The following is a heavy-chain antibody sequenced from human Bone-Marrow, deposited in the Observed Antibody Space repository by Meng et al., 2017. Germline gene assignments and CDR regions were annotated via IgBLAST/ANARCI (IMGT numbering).Heavy chain of an antibody. D-gene: IGHD3-16*01. Sequence: QVQLQQWGAGLLKPSETLSLTCAVYGGSFSGYYWSWIRQSPGKGLEWIGEINHSGSTNYNPSLKSRVTISVDTSKNQFSLKLSSVTAADTAVYYCAKARLWGDNWFDPWGQGTLVTVSS. CDR1: GGSFSGYY. CDR3: AKARLWGDNWFDP. CDR2: INHSGST. J-gene: IGHJ5*02. V-gene: IGHV4-34*01.